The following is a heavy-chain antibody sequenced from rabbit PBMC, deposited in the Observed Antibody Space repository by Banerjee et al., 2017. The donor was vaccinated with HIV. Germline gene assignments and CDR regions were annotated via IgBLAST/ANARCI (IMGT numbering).Heavy chain of an antibody. V-gene: IGHV1S43*01. J-gene: IGHJ6*01. CDR2: IVTGSSGST. Sequence: QEQLEESGGDLVKPEGSLTLTCKASGFSFSSGYDMCWVRQAPGKGLELIACIVTGSSGSTWYASWVNGRFTISRSTSLNTVDLKMTSLTAADTATYFCAREGYYTYGYVYAHGMDLWGQGTLVTVS. CDR1: GFSFSSGYD. CDR3: AREGYYTYGYVYAHGMDL. D-gene: IGHD6-1*01.